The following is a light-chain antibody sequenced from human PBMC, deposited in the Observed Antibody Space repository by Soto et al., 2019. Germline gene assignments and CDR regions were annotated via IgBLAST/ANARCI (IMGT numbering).Light chain of an antibody. CDR2: GAS. J-gene: IGKJ4*01. CDR1: QSVTSSY. Sequence: EIVLTQSPGTLSLSPGERATLSCRASQSVTSSYLAWYQQKPGQAPRLLISGASSRATGIPDRFSGSGSGTAFTLTISRLEPEDFSVYYCQQYSTSRLTFGGGTKVEIK. CDR3: QQYSTSRLT. V-gene: IGKV3-20*01.